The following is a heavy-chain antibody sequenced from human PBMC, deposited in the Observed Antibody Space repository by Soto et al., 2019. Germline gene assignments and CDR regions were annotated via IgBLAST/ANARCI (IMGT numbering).Heavy chain of an antibody. V-gene: IGHV1-69*13. D-gene: IGHD3-3*01. CDR2: ILPVSAPP. J-gene: IGHJ4*02. CDR3: ATDSNYDVSNSF. CDR1: GGTLNNYA. Sequence: SVKVSCKASGGTLNNYAINWVRQAPGQGLEWMGGILPVSAPPDYAQKFQGRVSITADHSTSTVYVELSRLKSDDTAVYFCATDSNYDVSNSFWGQGTLVTVSS.